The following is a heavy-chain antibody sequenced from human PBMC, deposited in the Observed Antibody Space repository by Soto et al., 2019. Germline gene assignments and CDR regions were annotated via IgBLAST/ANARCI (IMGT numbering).Heavy chain of an antibody. D-gene: IGHD3-16*01. Sequence: QVQLQESGPGLVKPSQTLSLTCTVSGGSISSGGYYWSWIRQHPGKGLEWIGYIYYSGSTYYNPSLKSRVNISVDTSKNQFSLKLSSVTAADTAVYYCARDKGGGTDAFDIWGQGTMVTVSS. V-gene: IGHV4-31*03. CDR1: GGSISSGGYY. CDR2: IYYSGST. J-gene: IGHJ3*02. CDR3: ARDKGGGTDAFDI.